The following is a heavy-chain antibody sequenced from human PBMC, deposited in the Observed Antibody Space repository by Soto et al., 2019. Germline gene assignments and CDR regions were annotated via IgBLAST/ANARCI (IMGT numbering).Heavy chain of an antibody. CDR1: AVSEFSFSDQY. V-gene: IGHV3-72*01. Sequence: PGGSLRLSCTVSAVSEFSFSDQYMDWVRQAPGKGLEWVGRSRNRVNNFSTAYAASVQGRFTISRDESKNTVYLQMHSPKTDDTAVYYCSRVDPGAKSPDYWGQGTLVTVSS. CDR2: SRNRVNNFST. J-gene: IGHJ4*02. CDR3: SRVDPGAKSPDY. D-gene: IGHD2-15*01.